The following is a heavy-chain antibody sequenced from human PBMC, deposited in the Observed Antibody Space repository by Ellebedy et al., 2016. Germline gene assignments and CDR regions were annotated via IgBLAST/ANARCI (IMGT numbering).Heavy chain of an antibody. CDR1: GYTFTRHA. V-gene: IGHV1-3*01. D-gene: IGHD4-17*01. J-gene: IGHJ5*02. Sequence: ASVKVSCKASGYTFTRHAMHWVRQAPGQRLEWMGWINAGNGNTKYSQKFQGRVTITRDTSASPAYMELSSLRSEDTAVYYCARDGPDNDYGDYVSENWFDPWGQGTLVTVSS. CDR2: INAGNGNT. CDR3: ARDGPDNDYGDYVSENWFDP.